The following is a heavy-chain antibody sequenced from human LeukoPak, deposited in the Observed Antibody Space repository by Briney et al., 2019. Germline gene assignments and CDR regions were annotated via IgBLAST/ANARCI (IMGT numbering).Heavy chain of an antibody. V-gene: IGHV4-4*02. D-gene: IGHD2-2*01. J-gene: IGHJ4*02. CDR3: ARTHCSSTSCFYFDY. CDR2: IYHSGST. Sequence: SETLSLTCAVSGDSISSSNWWSWVRQPPGKGLEWIGEIYHSGSTNYNPSLKSRVTISVDKSKNQFSLKVSSVTAADTAVYYCARTHCSSTSCFYFDYWGQGDLVTVSS. CDR1: GDSISSSNW.